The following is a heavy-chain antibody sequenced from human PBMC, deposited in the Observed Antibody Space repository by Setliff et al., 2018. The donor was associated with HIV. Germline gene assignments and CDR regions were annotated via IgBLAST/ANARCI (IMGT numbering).Heavy chain of an antibody. CDR2: LRPSGNT. V-gene: IGHV4-39*01. D-gene: IGHD2-21*02. CDR1: GGPLSSSSYY. J-gene: IGHJ1*01. Sequence: PSETLSLTCTVSGGPLSSSSYYWGWIRQPPGKGLEWIGSLRPSGNTYYNPSLKSRVTISVDTSKNQFSLKLTSVTAADTAMYYCARHYGAVKSVVTVVAKYFPHWGQGTLVTVSS. CDR3: ARHYGAVKSVVTVVAKYFPH.